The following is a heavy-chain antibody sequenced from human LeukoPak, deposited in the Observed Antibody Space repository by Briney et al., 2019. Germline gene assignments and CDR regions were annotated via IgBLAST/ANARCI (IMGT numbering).Heavy chain of an antibody. Sequence: SVKVSCEASGGTFSSYAISWVRQAPGQGLEWMGGIIPIFGTANYAQKFQGRVTITTDESTSTAYMELSSLRSEDTAVYYCATPGHYGDYAGAFDIWGQGTMVTVSS. CDR1: GGTFSSYA. CDR2: IIPIFGTA. V-gene: IGHV1-69*05. J-gene: IGHJ3*02. CDR3: ATPGHYGDYAGAFDI. D-gene: IGHD4-17*01.